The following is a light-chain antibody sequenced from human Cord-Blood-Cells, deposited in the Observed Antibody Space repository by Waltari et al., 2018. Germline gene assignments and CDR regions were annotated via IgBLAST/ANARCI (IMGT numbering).Light chain of an antibody. CDR1: SSNIGSTY. CDR3: AAWDDSLSGYV. Sequence: QSVLTQPPSASGTPGPRVTLPCSGSSSNIGSTYVYWYQQLPGTAPKLLIYRNNQRPSGVPDRFSGSKSGTSASLAISGLRSEDEADYYCAAWDDSLSGYVFGTGTKVTVL. CDR2: RNN. V-gene: IGLV1-47*01. J-gene: IGLJ1*01.